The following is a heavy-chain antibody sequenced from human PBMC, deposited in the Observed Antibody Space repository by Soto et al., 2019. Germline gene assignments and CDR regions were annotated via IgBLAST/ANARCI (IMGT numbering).Heavy chain of an antibody. CDR3: ARGLGYYDSRDKLRSY. CDR2: INPNSGGT. J-gene: IGHJ4*02. D-gene: IGHD3-22*01. V-gene: IGHV1-2*02. Sequence: QVQLVQSGAEVKKPGASVKVSCKASGYTFTGYYMHWVRQAPGQGLEWMGWINPNSGGTNYAQKFQGRVTMTRNTSISTDYMELSRLSSEETAVYYCARGLGYYDSRDKLRSYWGQGTLVTVSS. CDR1: GYTFTGYY.